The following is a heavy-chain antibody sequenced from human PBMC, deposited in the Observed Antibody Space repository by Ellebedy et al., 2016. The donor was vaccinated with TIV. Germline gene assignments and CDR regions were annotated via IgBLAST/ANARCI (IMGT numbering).Heavy chain of an antibody. CDR3: ARAVRTRDGYNLEDY. D-gene: IGHD5-24*01. Sequence: MPSGTLSLTCTVSGGSMKNYYWTWIRQPPGKGLEWLGEIFYSGSTNYNPSLKSRVRISVDMSKNQFSLRVTYVTAADKAMYYCARAVRTRDGYNLEDYWGQGTLVSVSS. CDR1: GGSMKNYY. J-gene: IGHJ4*02. CDR2: IFYSGST. V-gene: IGHV4-59*01.